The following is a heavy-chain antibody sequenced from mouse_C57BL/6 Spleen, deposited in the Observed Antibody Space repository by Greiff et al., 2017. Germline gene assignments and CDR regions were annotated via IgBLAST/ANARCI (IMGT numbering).Heavy chain of an antibody. Sequence: VQLQQSGAELVRPGASVTLSCKASGYTFTDYEMHWVKQTPVHGLEWIGAIDPETGGPAYNQKFKGKAILTADKSSSTAYMELRSLTSEDSAVYYCTRTVVATSWYFDVWGTGTTVTVSS. V-gene: IGHV1-15*01. J-gene: IGHJ1*03. CDR3: TRTVVATSWYFDV. CDR2: IDPETGGP. D-gene: IGHD1-1*01. CDR1: GYTFTDYE.